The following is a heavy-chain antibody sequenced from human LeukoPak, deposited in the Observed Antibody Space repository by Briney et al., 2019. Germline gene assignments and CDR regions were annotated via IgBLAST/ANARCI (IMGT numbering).Heavy chain of an antibody. CDR3: AREGTMIESTYYYYYMDV. V-gene: IGHV4-4*07. CDR1: GDSISSDY. J-gene: IGHJ6*03. Sequence: SETLSLTCNVSGDSISSDYWSWIRQPAGKGLEWIGRIYTSGSTNYNPSLKSRVTISVDTSKNQFSLRLSSVTAADTAVYYCAREGTMIESTYYYYYMDVWGKGTTVTISS. CDR2: IYTSGST. D-gene: IGHD3-22*01.